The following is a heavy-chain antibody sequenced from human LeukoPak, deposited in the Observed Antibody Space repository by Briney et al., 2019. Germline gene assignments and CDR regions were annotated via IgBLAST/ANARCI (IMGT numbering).Heavy chain of an antibody. CDR2: ISSSGSTI. J-gene: IGHJ6*03. CDR3: ARGRGEDFWSGYPARYYYYMDV. D-gene: IGHD3-3*01. Sequence: GGSLRLSCAASGFTFSDYYMSWIRQAPGKGLEWVSYISSSGSTIYYADSVKGRFTISRENAKNSLYLQMNSLRAEDTAVYYCARGRGEDFWSGYPARYYYYMDVWGKGTTVTVSS. CDR1: GFTFSDYY. V-gene: IGHV3-11*01.